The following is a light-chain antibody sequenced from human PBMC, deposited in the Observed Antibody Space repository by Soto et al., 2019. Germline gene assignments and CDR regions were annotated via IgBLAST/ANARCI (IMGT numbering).Light chain of an antibody. V-gene: IGLV2-23*02. CDR3: CSFAASDTFV. J-gene: IGLJ1*01. CDR1: SSDVGKYNL. CDR2: EVN. Sequence: QSALTQPASVSGSPGQSITISCTGTSSDVGKYNLVSWYQQHPGKAPKLMTYEVNKRPSGVSDRFSGSKSGDTASLTISGLQAEDEADYYCCSFAASDTFVFGIGTKPTVL.